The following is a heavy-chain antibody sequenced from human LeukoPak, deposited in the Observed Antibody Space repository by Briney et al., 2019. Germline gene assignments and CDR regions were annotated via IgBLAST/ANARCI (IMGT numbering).Heavy chain of an antibody. CDR3: ATNTLYAFGY. J-gene: IGHJ4*01. V-gene: IGHV3-30*02. D-gene: IGHD5/OR15-5a*01. CDR2: IRSDGSTQ. Sequence: GGSLRDSRAASGFTFRNYGLHWVRQAPGKGLEWVAFIRSDGSTQYYADSVKGRFTISRDNSKNTLYLQLNSLRAEDTAVYYCATNTLYAFGYWGPAPWSP. CDR1: GFTFRNYG.